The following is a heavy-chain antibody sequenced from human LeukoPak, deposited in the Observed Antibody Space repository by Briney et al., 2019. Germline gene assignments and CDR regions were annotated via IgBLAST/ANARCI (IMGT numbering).Heavy chain of an antibody. CDR1: GGTFSSYA. V-gene: IGHV1-69*04. Sequence: SVKVSCKASGGTFSSYAISWVRQALGQGLEWMGRIIPILGIANYAQKFQGRVTITADKSTSTAYMELSSLRSEDTAVYYCARDTMVRGVRYNWFDPWGQGTLVTVSS. CDR3: ARDTMVRGVRYNWFDP. CDR2: IIPILGIA. D-gene: IGHD3-10*01. J-gene: IGHJ5*02.